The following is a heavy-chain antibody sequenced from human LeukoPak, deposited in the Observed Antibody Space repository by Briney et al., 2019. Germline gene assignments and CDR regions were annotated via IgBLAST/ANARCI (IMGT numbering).Heavy chain of an antibody. CDR2: ISGSGGST. V-gene: IGHV3-23*01. J-gene: IGHJ4*02. CDR3: LGEYSSSWGPPSYYFDY. D-gene: IGHD6-13*01. CDR1: GFTFSSYA. Sequence: GGSLRLSCAASGFTFSSYAMSWVRPAPGKGLEWVSAISGSGGSTYYADSVKGRFTITRDNSKNTLYLQMNSLRAEDTAVYYCLGEYSSSWGPPSYYFDYWGQGTLVTVSS.